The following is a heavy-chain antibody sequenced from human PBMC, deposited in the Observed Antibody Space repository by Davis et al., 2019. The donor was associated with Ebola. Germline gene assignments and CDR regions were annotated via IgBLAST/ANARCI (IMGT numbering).Heavy chain of an antibody. J-gene: IGHJ3*02. D-gene: IGHD5-12*01. CDR3: TTPGGQDSGYDVFDI. CDR2: INPNDGRT. Sequence: ASSLVSCKASGYTFTTYYMHWVRQAPAHGLDWMGLINPNDGRTIYAQKFQGRVTVTRDTSTTTVYMDLSSLRSEDTALYYCTTPGGQDSGYDVFDIWGQGTMVTVSS. V-gene: IGHV1-46*03. CDR1: GYTFTTYY.